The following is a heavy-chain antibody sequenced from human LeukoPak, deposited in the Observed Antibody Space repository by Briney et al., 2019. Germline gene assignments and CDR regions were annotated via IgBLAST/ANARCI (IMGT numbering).Heavy chain of an antibody. D-gene: IGHD4-23*01. J-gene: IGHJ4*02. CDR1: GFTFSSYA. CDR2: ISYDGSNK. V-gene: IGHV3-30*04. Sequence: GGSLRLSCAASGFTFSSYAMHWVRQAPGKGLEWVAVISYDGSNKYYADSVKGRFTISRDNSKNTLYLQMNSLRAEDTAVYYCARGPARGLRWDYWGQGTLVTVSS. CDR3: ARGPARGLRWDY.